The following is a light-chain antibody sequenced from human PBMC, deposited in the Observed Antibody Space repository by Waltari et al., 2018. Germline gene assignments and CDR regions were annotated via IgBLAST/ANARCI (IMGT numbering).Light chain of an antibody. V-gene: IGLV1-40*01. CDR3: QSYDSSLSGSV. CDR2: DKS. Sequence: QSGLTQPPSVSGAPGQRVTIPCTGSSSNIGAGYDVHWYQLLPGTAPKLLSYDKSTRPSGVHERFSGSKSGTSASLAITGLQAEDEADYYCQSYDSSLSGSVFGGGTKLTVL. J-gene: IGLJ2*01. CDR1: SSNIGAGYD.